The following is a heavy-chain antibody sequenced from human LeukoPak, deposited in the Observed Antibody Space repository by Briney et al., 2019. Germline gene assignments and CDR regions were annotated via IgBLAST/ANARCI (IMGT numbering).Heavy chain of an antibody. CDR1: GGSITNYY. V-gene: IGHV4-59*01. J-gene: IGHJ5*02. CDR3: ARGPYGDYDNWFDP. Sequence: SETLSLTCTVSGGSITNYYWTWIRQPPGEGREWLGYIYYSGSTDYSPSLKSRVTMSIDTPKNQFSLNLSSVTAADTAVYYCARGPYGDYDNWFDPWGQGTLVTVSS. D-gene: IGHD4-17*01. CDR2: IYYSGST.